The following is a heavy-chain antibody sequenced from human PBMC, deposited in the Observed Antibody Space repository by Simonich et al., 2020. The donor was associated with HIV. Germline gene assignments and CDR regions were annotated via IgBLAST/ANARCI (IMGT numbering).Heavy chain of an antibody. CDR2: INPKSGGT. V-gene: IGHV1-2*02. J-gene: IGHJ4*02. CDR3: ARTLTSDGGNY. CDR1: GYTFTGYH. D-gene: IGHD6-6*01. Sequence: QVPLVQSGAEVKKPGASVKVSCKASGYTFTGYHILWVRQAPGQGLERMGWINPKSGGTNYAQKFQGRVTMTSDTSISTAYMELSSLTSDDTAVYYCARTLTSDGGNYWGQGTLVTVSS.